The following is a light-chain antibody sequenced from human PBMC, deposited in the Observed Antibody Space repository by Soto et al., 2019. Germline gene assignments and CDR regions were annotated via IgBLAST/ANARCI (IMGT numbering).Light chain of an antibody. Sequence: QSALTQPGSVSGSPGQSITISCTGTSSDIGGYNYVSWYQQHPGKAPKLIISEVSNRPSGMSNRFSGSKSGNTASLTISGIQAEDEADYHCSSYTSSGTLVVFGGGTKLTVL. CDR1: SSDIGGYNY. V-gene: IGLV2-14*01. J-gene: IGLJ2*01. CDR3: SSYTSSGTLVV. CDR2: EVS.